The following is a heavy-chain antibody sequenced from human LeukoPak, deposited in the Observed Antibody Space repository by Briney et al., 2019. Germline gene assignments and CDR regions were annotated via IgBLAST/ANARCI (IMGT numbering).Heavy chain of an antibody. J-gene: IGHJ4*02. D-gene: IGHD5-18*01. CDR2: ISGSGGST. CDR3: AKSGGGIQLWLRFYFDY. Sequence: GGPLRLSCAASGLTFRSNAMSGVRQPPGKGREGVSPISGSGGSTYYADSVKGRFTISRDNSKNTLYLQMNSLRAEDTAVYYCAKSGGGIQLWLRFYFDYWGQGTLVTVSS. CDR1: GLTFRSNA. V-gene: IGHV3-23*01.